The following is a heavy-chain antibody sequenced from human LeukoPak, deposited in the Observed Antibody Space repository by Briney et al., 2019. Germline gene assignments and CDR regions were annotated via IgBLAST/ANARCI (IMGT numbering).Heavy chain of an antibody. CDR1: GFTFSSYS. J-gene: IGHJ6*03. V-gene: IGHV3-21*01. Sequence: KTGGSLRLSCAASGFTFSSYSMYWVRQAPGKGLEWVSSISSSSSYIYYADSVKGRFTISRDNAKNSLYLQMNSLRAEDSAVYYCARDRGDYYDSSGYYYYYYYYMDVWGKGTTVTVSS. D-gene: IGHD3-22*01. CDR3: ARDRGDYYDSSGYYYYYYYYMDV. CDR2: ISSSSSYI.